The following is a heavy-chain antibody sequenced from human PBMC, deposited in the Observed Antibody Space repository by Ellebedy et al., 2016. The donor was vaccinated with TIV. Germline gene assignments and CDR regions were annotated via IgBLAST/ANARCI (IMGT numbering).Heavy chain of an antibody. CDR3: AREGTNDSRGEIDY. CDR2: NYYSGST. J-gene: IGHJ4*02. CDR1: GGSVSSGSYY. V-gene: IGHV4-61*01. D-gene: IGHD3-22*01. Sequence: MPSETLSLTCTVSGGSVSSGSYYWSWIRQPPGKGLEWIGYNYYSGSTNYSPSLKSRVTISVDTSKNQFSLKLSSVTAADTAVYYCAREGTNDSRGEIDYWGQGTLVTVSS.